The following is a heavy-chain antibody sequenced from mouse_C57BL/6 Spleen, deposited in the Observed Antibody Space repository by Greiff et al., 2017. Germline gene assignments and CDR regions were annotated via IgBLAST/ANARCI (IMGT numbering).Heavy chain of an antibody. D-gene: IGHD1-1*01. CDR2: IWGVGST. CDR3: ASDRDYGSSSFAY. CDR1: GFSLTSYG. Sequence: QVQLQQSGPGLVAPSQSLSITCTVSGFSLTSYGVDWVRQSPGKGLEWLGVIWGVGSTNYNSALKSRLSISKDNSKSQVFLKMNSLQTDDTAMYYCASDRDYGSSSFAYWGQGTLGIVSA. V-gene: IGHV2-6*01. J-gene: IGHJ3*01.